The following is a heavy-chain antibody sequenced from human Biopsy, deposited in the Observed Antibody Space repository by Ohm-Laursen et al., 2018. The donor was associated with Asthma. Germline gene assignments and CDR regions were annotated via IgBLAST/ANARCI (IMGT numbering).Heavy chain of an antibody. CDR2: INTNTGNP. CDR3: ARMISYYHEMRAPFFDY. CDR1: GCNFISFA. Sequence: SVKVSCKVSGCNFISFAIHWVRQAPGQGLEWMGWINTNTGNPTYAQGFTGRFVFSLDTSVNTAHLQISSLKAEDTAVYYCARMISYYHEMRAPFFDYWGQGTLVTVSS. V-gene: IGHV7-4-1*02. J-gene: IGHJ4*02. D-gene: IGHD3-22*01.